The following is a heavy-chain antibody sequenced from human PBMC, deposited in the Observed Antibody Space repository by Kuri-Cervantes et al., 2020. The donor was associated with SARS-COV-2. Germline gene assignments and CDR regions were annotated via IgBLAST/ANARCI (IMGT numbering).Heavy chain of an antibody. CDR3: ASQIGIFWN. J-gene: IGHJ4*02. D-gene: IGHD3-3*01. V-gene: IGHV3-30-3*01. Sequence: GESLKISCAASGFTFSSYAMHWVRQAPGKGLEWVAVISYDGSNKYYADSVKGRFTISRDNSKNTLYLQMNSLGAEDTAVYYCASQIGIFWNWGQGTLVTVSS. CDR2: ISYDGSNK. CDR1: GFTFSSYA.